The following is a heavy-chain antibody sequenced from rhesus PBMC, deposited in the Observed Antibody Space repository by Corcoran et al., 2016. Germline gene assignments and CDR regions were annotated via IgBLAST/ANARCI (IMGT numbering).Heavy chain of an antibody. D-gene: IGHD3-34*01. J-gene: IGHJ4*01. CDR1: GYSISSNY. CDR2: IYGSSGRT. Sequence: QVQLQELGPGLVKPSETLSLTCAVSGYSISSNYWSWIRQPPGKGLEWIGYIYGSSGRTYYNPSLKSRVTISKDTYKNQFSLKLSSVTATDTAVYYCARDRGADYFDYWGQGVLVTVSS. CDR3: ARDRGADYFDY. V-gene: IGHV4S7*01.